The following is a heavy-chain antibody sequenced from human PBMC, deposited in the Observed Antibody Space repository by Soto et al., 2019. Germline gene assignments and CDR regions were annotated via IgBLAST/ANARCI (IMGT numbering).Heavy chain of an antibody. CDR3: AKVAGRWLAAHYFDY. D-gene: IGHD6-19*01. CDR1: GFTFSSYA. V-gene: IGHV3-23*01. J-gene: IGHJ4*02. Sequence: GRSLRLSCAASGFTFSSYAMSWVRQAPGKGLEWVSAISGSGGSTYYADSVKGRFTISRDNSKNTLYLQMNSLRAEDTAVYYCAKVAGRWLAAHYFDYCGQGTLVTXSS. CDR2: ISGSGGST.